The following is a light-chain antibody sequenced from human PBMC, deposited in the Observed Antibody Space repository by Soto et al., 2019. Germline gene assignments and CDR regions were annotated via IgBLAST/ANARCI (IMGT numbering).Light chain of an antibody. J-gene: IGLJ1*01. CDR3: NSYAGSNIYV. V-gene: IGLV2-8*01. CDR2: EVN. Sequence: QSVLTQPPSASGSPGQSVTISCTGTSSDVGGYNFVSWYQHHPGKAPKFIIYEVNKRPSGVPNRFSGSKSGNTASLTVSGLQAEDEADYYCNSYAGSNIYVFGTGTKLTVL. CDR1: SSDVGGYNF.